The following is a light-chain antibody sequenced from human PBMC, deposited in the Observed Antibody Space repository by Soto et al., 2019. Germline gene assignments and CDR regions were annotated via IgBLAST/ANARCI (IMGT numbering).Light chain of an antibody. CDR3: SSYTSRGTLL. V-gene: IGLV2-14*01. CDR2: EVT. J-gene: IGLJ2*01. CDR1: SSDVGGYNY. Sequence: QSALTQPASVSGSPGQSITISCTGTSSDVGGYNYVSWYQQHPGKAPKLMISEVTNRPSRVSYRFSGSKSGNTASLTISGLQAEDEGDYYCSSYTSRGTLLFGGGTKLTVL.